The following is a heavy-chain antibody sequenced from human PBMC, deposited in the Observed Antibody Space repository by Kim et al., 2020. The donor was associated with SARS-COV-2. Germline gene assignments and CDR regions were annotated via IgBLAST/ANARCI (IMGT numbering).Heavy chain of an antibody. CDR3: ASSAMVRGGVLYYYYYGMDV. CDR2: IIPILGIA. Sequence: SVKVSCKASGGTFSSYIISWVRQAPGQGLEWMGRIIPILGIANYAQKFQGRVTITADKSTSTAYMELSSLRSEDTAVYYCASSAMVRGGVLYYYYYGMDVWGQGTTVTVSS. CDR1: GGTFSSYI. V-gene: IGHV1-69*02. D-gene: IGHD3-10*01. J-gene: IGHJ6*02.